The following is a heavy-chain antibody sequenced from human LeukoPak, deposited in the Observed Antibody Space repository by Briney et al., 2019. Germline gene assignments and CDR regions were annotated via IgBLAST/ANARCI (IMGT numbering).Heavy chain of an antibody. J-gene: IGHJ5*02. Sequence: ASVKVSCKASGYTFTSHYMHWVRQAPGQGLEWMGIINPSGGSTSYAQKFQGRVTMTRDTSTSTVYMELSSLRSEDTAVYYCAREWRIVGALGWFDPWGQGTLVTVSS. CDR3: AREWRIVGALGWFDP. D-gene: IGHD1-26*01. CDR2: INPSGGST. V-gene: IGHV1-46*01. CDR1: GYTFTSHY.